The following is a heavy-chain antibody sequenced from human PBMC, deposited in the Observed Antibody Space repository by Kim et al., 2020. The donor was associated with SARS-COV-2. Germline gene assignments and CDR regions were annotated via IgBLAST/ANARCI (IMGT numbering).Heavy chain of an antibody. D-gene: IGHD6-13*01. CDR2: ISYDGSNK. V-gene: IGHV3-30*18. Sequence: GSLRLSCAASGFTFSSYGMHWVRQAPGKGLEWVAVISYDGSNKYYADSVKGRFTISRDNSKNTLYLQMNSLRAEDTAVYYCAKDPPSASIAAAGTKEYYFDYWGQGTLVTVSS. CDR3: AKDPPSASIAAAGTKEYYFDY. J-gene: IGHJ4*02. CDR1: GFTFSSYG.